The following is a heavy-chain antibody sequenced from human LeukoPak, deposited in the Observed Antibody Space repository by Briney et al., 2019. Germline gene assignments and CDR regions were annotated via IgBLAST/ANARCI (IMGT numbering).Heavy chain of an antibody. CDR1: GFTFSSYW. D-gene: IGHD3-10*01. CDR2: IKQDGSEK. Sequence: GGSLRLSCAASGFTFSSYWMSWVRQAPGKGLEWVANIKQDGSEKYYVDSVKGRFTISRDNAKNSLYLQMNSLRAEDTAVYYCARDHSWYYYGSGSYLGWFDPWGQGTLVTVSS. V-gene: IGHV3-7*01. CDR3: ARDHSWYYYGSGSYLGWFDP. J-gene: IGHJ5*02.